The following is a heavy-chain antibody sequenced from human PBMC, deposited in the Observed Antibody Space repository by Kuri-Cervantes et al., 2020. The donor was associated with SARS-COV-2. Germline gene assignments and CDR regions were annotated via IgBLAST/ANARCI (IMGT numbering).Heavy chain of an antibody. CDR3: ARVLDFDHHGFDV. V-gene: IGHV4-30-2*01. Sequence: SQTLSLTCVVSGASITSGGYPWSWVRQPPGEGLERIGFIYPGGSTSYNPSLQSRVTISMDGSENQFSLRLTSVTAADTAVYYCARVLDFDHHGFDVWGQGTLVTVSS. CDR2: IYPGGST. CDR1: GASITSGGYP. J-gene: IGHJ3*01. D-gene: IGHD3-9*01.